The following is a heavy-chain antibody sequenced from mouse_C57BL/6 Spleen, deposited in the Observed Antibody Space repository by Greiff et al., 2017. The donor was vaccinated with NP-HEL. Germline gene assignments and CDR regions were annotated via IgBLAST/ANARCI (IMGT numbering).Heavy chain of an antibody. V-gene: IGHV2-2*01. J-gene: IGHJ4*01. CDR1: GFSLTSYG. CDR3: ARMSNYDAMDY. D-gene: IGHD2-5*01. Sequence: VQLQQSGPGLVQPSQSLSITCTVSGFSLTSYGVHWVRQSPGKGLEWLGVIWSGGSTDYNAAFISRLSISKDNSKSQVFFKMNSLQADDTAIYYCARMSNYDAMDYWGQGTSVTVSS. CDR2: IWSGGST.